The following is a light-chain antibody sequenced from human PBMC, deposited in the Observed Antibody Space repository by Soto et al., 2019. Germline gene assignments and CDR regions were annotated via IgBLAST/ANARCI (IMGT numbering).Light chain of an antibody. V-gene: IGLV2-11*01. CDR3: CSYAGSHTPWV. J-gene: IGLJ3*02. CDR2: DVN. CDR1: SSDVGGYNY. Sequence: QSALTQPRSVSGSPGQSVTISGTGTSSDVGGYNYVSWYQQHPGKAPKLMIYDVNKWPSGVPHRFSGSKSGNTASLTISGLQAEDEADYHCCSYAGSHTPWVFGGGTKLTVL.